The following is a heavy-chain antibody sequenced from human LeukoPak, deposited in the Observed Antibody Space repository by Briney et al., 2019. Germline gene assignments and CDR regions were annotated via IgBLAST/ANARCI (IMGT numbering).Heavy chain of an antibody. J-gene: IGHJ4*02. CDR2: INHSGST. CDR3: ASSRSYRYYFDY. Sequence: SETLSLTCAVYGGSFSGYYWSWIRQPPGKGLEWIGEINHSGSTNYNPSLKSRVTISVDTSKNQFSLKLSSVAAADTAVYYCASSRSYRYYFDYWGQGTLVTVSS. V-gene: IGHV4-34*01. D-gene: IGHD1-26*01. CDR1: GGSFSGYY.